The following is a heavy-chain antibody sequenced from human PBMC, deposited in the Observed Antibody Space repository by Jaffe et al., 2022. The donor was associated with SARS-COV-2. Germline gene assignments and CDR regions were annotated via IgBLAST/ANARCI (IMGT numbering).Heavy chain of an antibody. CDR2: IKSKTDGGTT. CDR3: TTAVVTPLGYWYFDL. D-gene: IGHD2-21*02. Sequence: EVQLVESGGGLVKPGGSLRLSCAASGFTFSNAWMSWVRQAPGKGLEWVGRIKSKTDGGTTDYAAPVKGRFTISRDDSKNTLYLQMNSLKTEDTAVYYCTTAVVTPLGYWYFDLWGRGTLVTVSS. V-gene: IGHV3-15*01. CDR1: GFTFSNAW. J-gene: IGHJ2*01.